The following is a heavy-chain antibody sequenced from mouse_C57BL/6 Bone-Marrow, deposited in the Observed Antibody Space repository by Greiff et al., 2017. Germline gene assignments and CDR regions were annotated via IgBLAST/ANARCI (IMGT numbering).Heavy chain of an antibody. CDR3: ARGGAYGNLFAY. Sequence: VQLQQPGTELVKPGASVKLSCKASGYTFTSYWMHWVKQRPGQGLEWIGNINPSNGGTNYNEKFKSKATLTVDQSSSPAYMQLSSLTSEDSAVYYCARGGAYGNLFAYWGQGTLVTVSA. CDR1: GYTFTSYW. J-gene: IGHJ3*01. D-gene: IGHD2-10*02. V-gene: IGHV1-53*01. CDR2: INPSNGGT.